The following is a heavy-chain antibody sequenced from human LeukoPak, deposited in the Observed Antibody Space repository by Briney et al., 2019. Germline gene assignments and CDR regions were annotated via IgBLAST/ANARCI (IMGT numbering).Heavy chain of an antibody. CDR3: ASLHYDFWSGYKNWFDP. Sequence: ASVKVSCKASGYTFTSYDINWVRQATGQGLEWMGWMNPSSGNTGYPQKFQGRVTMTEDTSTDTAYMELSSLRSEDTAVYYCASLHYDFWSGYKNWFDPWGQGTLVTVSS. J-gene: IGHJ5*02. V-gene: IGHV1-8*01. CDR2: MNPSSGNT. D-gene: IGHD3-3*01. CDR1: GYTFTSYD.